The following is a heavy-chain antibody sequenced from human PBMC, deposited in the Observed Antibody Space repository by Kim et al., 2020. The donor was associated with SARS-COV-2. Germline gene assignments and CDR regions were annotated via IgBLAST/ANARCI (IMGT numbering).Heavy chain of an antibody. Sequence: GGSLRLSCAASGFTFDDYAMHWVRQAPVKGLEWVSGISWNSGSIGYADSVKGRFTISRDNAKNSLYLQMNSLRAEDTALYYCANSKDYYGSGSYYNPFGAFDIWGQGTMVTVSS. J-gene: IGHJ3*02. D-gene: IGHD3-10*01. V-gene: IGHV3-9*01. CDR2: ISWNSGSI. CDR1: GFTFDDYA. CDR3: ANSKDYYGSGSYYNPFGAFDI.